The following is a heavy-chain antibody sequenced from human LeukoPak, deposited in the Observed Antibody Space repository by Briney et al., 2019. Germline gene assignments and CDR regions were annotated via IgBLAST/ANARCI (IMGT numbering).Heavy chain of an antibody. CDR2: IYVGDSDT. V-gene: IGHV5-51*01. CDR3: ATKGERRPFDS. J-gene: IGHJ4*02. D-gene: IGHD1-1*01. CDR1: RDIFYNFW. Sequence: GESLKISCRGGRDIFYNFWIAWVRQMPGKGLEWMGIIYVGDSDTRYSPSFQGQVTISVDKSIRTAFLQWSSLETSDTAVYYCATKGERRPFDSWGQGTLVIVSS.